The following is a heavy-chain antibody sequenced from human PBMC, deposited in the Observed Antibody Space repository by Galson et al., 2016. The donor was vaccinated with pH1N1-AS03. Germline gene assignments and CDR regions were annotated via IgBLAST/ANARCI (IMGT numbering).Heavy chain of an antibody. CDR3: SKQRLQLVNPFDI. Sequence: QVHLQESGPGLVKPSETLSLTCTVSGGSSSSSSDYWGWIRQPPGKGLEWIGRIYYAWSTYSTPSLKSRVTISVDKSKNQISLKLSSVTASDTAVYYCSKQRLQLVNPFDIWGPGTLVTVSS. J-gene: IGHJ4*02. D-gene: IGHD3-9*01. CDR1: GGSSSSSSDY. CDR2: IYYAWST. V-gene: IGHV4-39*01.